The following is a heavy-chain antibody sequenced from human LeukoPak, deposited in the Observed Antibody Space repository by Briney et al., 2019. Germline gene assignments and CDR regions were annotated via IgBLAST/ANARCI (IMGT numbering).Heavy chain of an antibody. J-gene: IGHJ4*02. CDR2: INYIGSP. D-gene: IGHD3-9*01. V-gene: IGHV4-39*01. Sequence: PSETLSLTCTVSGGSVSSSNYYWGWIRQPPGKGLEWIGNINYIGSPSYNPSLKSRVTMSVDTSKNQFSLKMSSVTAADTAVYYCARLSKGRYFDYIFDYWGQGTLVTVSS. CDR1: GGSVSSSNYY. CDR3: ARLSKGRYFDYIFDY.